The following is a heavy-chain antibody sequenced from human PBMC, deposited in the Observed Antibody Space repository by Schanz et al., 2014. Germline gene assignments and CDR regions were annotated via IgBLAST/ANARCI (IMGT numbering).Heavy chain of an antibody. Sequence: EVQLVESGGGLVQPGGSLRLSCAASGFTFRGHAMHWVRQAPGKGLDWVGIIKPDGSEKFYVDSVKGRFTISRDNAKNLMYLHLNSLRAEDTAVYYCAREVGGSFGQHYWGQGALVTVSS. CDR1: GFTFRGHA. V-gene: IGHV3-7*01. D-gene: IGHD1-26*01. CDR2: IKPDGSEK. J-gene: IGHJ4*02. CDR3: AREVGGSFGQHY.